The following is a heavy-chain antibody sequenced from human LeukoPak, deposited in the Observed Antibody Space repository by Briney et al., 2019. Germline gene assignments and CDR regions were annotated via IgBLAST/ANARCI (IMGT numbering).Heavy chain of an antibody. CDR1: GYTLTELS. Sequence: ASVKVSCKVSGYTLTELSMHWVRQAPGKGLEWMGGFDPEDGETIYAQKFQGRVTMTEDTSTDTAYMELSSLRPEDTAVYYCATLLGLDYSAGSCYWNWFDPWGQGTLVTVSS. CDR2: FDPEDGET. CDR3: ATLLGLDYSAGSCYWNWFDP. D-gene: IGHD2-15*01. J-gene: IGHJ5*02. V-gene: IGHV1-24*01.